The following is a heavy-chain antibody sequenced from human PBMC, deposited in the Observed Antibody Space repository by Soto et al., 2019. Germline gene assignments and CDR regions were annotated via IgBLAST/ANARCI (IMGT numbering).Heavy chain of an antibody. CDR1: GASIRSTDYY. J-gene: IGHJ5*02. D-gene: IGHD2-21*02. Sequence: SETLSLTCTVSGASIRSTDYYWSWIRQAPGKGLEWIGYVYYTGSTYYNPSLMSRLTISVDTSKNQFSLKLTSVTAAETAVYYCVRTARQGAVAPHWFDRWGQGTQGTVSS. V-gene: IGHV4-30-4*01. CDR3: VRTARQGAVAPHWFDR. CDR2: VYYTGST.